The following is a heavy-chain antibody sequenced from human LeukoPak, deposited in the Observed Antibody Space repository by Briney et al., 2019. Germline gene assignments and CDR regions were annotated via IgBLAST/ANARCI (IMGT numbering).Heavy chain of an antibody. CDR1: GGSISSGGYS. CDR3: ARAIAAAAPFDY. Sequence: PSETLSLTCAVSGGSISSGGYSWSWIRQPPGKGLEWIGSIYHSGSTYYNPSLKSRVTISVDTSKNQFSLKLSSVTAADTAVYYCARAIAAAAPFDYWGQGTLVTVSS. V-gene: IGHV4-39*07. CDR2: IYHSGST. J-gene: IGHJ4*02. D-gene: IGHD6-13*01.